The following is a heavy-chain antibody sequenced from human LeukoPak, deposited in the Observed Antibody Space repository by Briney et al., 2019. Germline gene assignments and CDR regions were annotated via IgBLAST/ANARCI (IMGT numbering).Heavy chain of an antibody. CDR2: VSASGGST. V-gene: IGHV3-23*01. CDR1: GFIFNSYA. Sequence: PGGSLRLSCAVSGFIFNSYAMSWVRQAPGKGLEWVSSVSASGGSTYHADSVKGRFTISRDNSKNTLYLQMNSLRAEDTAVYYCARVRGYWGQGTLVTVSS. CDR3: ARVRGY. J-gene: IGHJ4*02.